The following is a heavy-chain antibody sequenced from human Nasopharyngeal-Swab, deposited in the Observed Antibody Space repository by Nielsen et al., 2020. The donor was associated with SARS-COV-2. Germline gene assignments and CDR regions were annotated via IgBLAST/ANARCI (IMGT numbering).Heavy chain of an antibody. CDR3: ARDTYSNYASYYYYMDV. Sequence: GGSLRLSCAASGFTFSSYSMNWVRQAPGKGLEWVSYISSSSSTIYYADSVKGRFTISRDNAKNSLYLQMNSLRAEDTAVYYCARDTYSNYASYYYYMDVWGKGTTVTASS. J-gene: IGHJ6*03. D-gene: IGHD4-11*01. V-gene: IGHV3-48*01. CDR2: ISSSSSTI. CDR1: GFTFSSYS.